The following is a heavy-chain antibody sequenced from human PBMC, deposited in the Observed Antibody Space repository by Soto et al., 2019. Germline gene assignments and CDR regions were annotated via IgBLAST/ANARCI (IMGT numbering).Heavy chain of an antibody. J-gene: IGHJ4*02. D-gene: IGHD3-3*01. CDR1: GFTFSDYY. V-gene: IGHV3-11*01. CDR3: ARAAPDTNDYDFWSGYSPAFDY. Sequence: GGSLRLSCAASGFTFSDYYMSWIRQAPGKGLEWVSYISSSGSTIYYADSVKGRFTISRDNAKNSLYLQMNSLRAEDTAVYYCARAAPDTNDYDFWSGYSPAFDYWGQGTLVTVSS. CDR2: ISSSGSTI.